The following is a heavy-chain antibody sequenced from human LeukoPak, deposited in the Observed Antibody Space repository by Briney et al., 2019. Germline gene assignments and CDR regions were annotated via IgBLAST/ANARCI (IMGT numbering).Heavy chain of an antibody. V-gene: IGHV3-43*02. CDR2: ITGNGVST. CDR1: GFTFSSYA. J-gene: IGHJ5*02. D-gene: IGHD6-13*01. CDR3: AKCVYSNIYYWFDP. Sequence: PGGSLRLSCAASGFTFSSYAMNWVRQAPGKGLEWVSLITGNGVSTYYADSVKGRFTISRDNSKNSLYLQMNSLRTEDTALYYCAKCVYSNIYYWFDPWGQGTLVSVSS.